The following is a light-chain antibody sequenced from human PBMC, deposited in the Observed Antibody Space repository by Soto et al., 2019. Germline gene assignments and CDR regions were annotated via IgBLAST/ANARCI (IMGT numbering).Light chain of an antibody. CDR1: QSVGNNY. J-gene: IGKJ4*01. Sequence: EIVLTQSPGTLSLSPGERAALSCRASQSVGNNYLGWYQQKPGQSPRLVIYDVSKRATGIPDRFSGTASGTDFTLTISRLEPEDFAVYYCHQDATSPLTFGGGTKVEIK. V-gene: IGKV3-20*01. CDR3: HQDATSPLT. CDR2: DVS.